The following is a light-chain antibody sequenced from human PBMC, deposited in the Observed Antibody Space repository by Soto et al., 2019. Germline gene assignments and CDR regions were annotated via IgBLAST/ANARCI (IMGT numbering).Light chain of an antibody. CDR2: AAS. J-gene: IGKJ1*01. V-gene: IGKV1-39*01. Sequence: DIQMTQSPSSLSASVGDRVTITCRASQSISSHLNWYQQKPGKAPKLLIYAASSLQSGVPSRFSGSGSGTDFTRTISSLQPEDFATYYCQQSYSALRTFGQGTKVEIK. CDR1: QSISSH. CDR3: QQSYSALRT.